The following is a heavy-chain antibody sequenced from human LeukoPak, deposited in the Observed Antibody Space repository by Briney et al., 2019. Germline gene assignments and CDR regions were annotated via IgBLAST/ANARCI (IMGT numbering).Heavy chain of an antibody. CDR2: IYYSGST. D-gene: IGHD2-21*02. J-gene: IGHJ4*02. CDR3: ARLVWVTGFDY. V-gene: IGHV4-59*08. Sequence: SETLSLTCTVSGGSISSYYWSWIRQPPGKGLEWIGYIYYSGSTNYNPSLKSRVTISVDTSKNQFSLKLSSVTAADTAVYYCARLVWVTGFDYWGQGTLVTVSS. CDR1: GGSISSYY.